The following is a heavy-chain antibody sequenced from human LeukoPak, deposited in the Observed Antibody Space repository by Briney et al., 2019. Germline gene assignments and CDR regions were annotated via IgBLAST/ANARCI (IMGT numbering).Heavy chain of an antibody. Sequence: GGSLRLSCASSGFIHSINYMSWVRQAPGKGLEWVSVIYSGGSTYYADSVKVRFTISRDNSKNTLYLQMNSLGADDTAVYYCARGNKFGELGSYYYYYMDVWGKGTTVTISS. D-gene: IGHD3-10*01. V-gene: IGHV3-66*01. CDR1: GFIHSINY. CDR2: IYSGGST. CDR3: ARGNKFGELGSYYYYYMDV. J-gene: IGHJ6*03.